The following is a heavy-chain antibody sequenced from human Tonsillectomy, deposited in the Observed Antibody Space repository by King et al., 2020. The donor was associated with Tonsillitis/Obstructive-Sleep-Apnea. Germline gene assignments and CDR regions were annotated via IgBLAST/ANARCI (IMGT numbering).Heavy chain of an antibody. CDR2: ISYDGSNK. CDR3: ARVGLEVTGFDY. J-gene: IGHJ4*02. V-gene: IGHV3-30*04. Sequence: VQLVESGGGVVQPGRSLRLSCAASGFTFSSHAMNWVRQAPGKGLEWVAVISYDGSNKYYADSVKGRFTISRDNSRNTLYLQMNSLRAEDTAVYYCARVGLEVTGFDYWGQGTLVTVSS. D-gene: IGHD1-1*01. CDR1: GFTFSSHA.